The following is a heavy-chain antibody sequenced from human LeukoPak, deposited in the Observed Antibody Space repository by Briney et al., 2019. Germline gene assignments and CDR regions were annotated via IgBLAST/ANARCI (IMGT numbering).Heavy chain of an antibody. D-gene: IGHD6-13*01. CDR3: ARDWGYSSSSFDY. Sequence: PSETLSLTCTVSGYSISSGYYWGWIRQPPGKGLEWIGSIYHSGSTYYNPSLKSRVTMSVDTSKNQFSLKLSSVTAADTAVYYCARDWGYSSSSFDYWGQGTLVTVSS. V-gene: IGHV4-38-2*02. CDR2: IYHSGST. J-gene: IGHJ4*02. CDR1: GYSISSGYY.